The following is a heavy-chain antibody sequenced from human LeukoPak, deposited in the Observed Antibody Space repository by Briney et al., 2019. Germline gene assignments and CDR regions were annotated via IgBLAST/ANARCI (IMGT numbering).Heavy chain of an antibody. V-gene: IGHV3-66*01. CDR1: GFTVSSNY. CDR3: AKVETLYYYDSSGPLDY. J-gene: IGHJ4*02. Sequence: GGSLRLSCAASGFTVSSNYMSWVRQAPGKGLEWVSVIYSGGNIYYADSAKGRFTISRDNSKNTLYLQMNSLRAEDTAVYYCAKVETLYYYDSSGPLDYWGQGTLVTVSS. D-gene: IGHD3-22*01. CDR2: IYSGGNI.